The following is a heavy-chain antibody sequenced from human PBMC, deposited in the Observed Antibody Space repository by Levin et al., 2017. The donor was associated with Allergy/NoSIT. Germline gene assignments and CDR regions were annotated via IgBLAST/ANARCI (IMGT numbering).Heavy chain of an antibody. Sequence: PSETLSLTCTVSGGSMISYYWSWIRQPPGKGLEWIGYIYDSGNTNYNPSLKSRVSMSIDTSKNHFSLKLRSVSAADTAVYYCVRDLIGETGGIWFDPWGQGTLVTVSS. D-gene: IGHD1-1*01. CDR3: VRDLIGETGGIWFDP. CDR2: IYDSGNT. V-gene: IGHV4-59*01. CDR1: GGSMISYY. J-gene: IGHJ5*02.